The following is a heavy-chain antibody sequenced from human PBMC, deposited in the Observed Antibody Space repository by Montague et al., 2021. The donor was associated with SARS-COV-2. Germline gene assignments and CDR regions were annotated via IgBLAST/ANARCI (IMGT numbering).Heavy chain of an antibody. CDR1: GASISTGIYY. D-gene: IGHD3-10*01. V-gene: IGHV4-61*02. Sequence: TLSLTCTVSGASISTGIYYWSWIRQPAGKGLEWIGRIRTTGHTDYNSSLESRVFMSVDTSSSQFSLRLTSVTAADTAVYYCARARGSHYMSWFDSWGQGTLVIVSS. CDR3: ARARGSHYMSWFDS. CDR2: IRTTGHT. J-gene: IGHJ5*01.